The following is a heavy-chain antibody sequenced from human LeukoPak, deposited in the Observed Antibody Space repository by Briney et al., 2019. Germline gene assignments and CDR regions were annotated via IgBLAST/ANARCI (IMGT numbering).Heavy chain of an antibody. CDR3: TTGNSLGRDGNYFFDF. D-gene: IGHD1-7*01. J-gene: IGHJ4*02. CDR1: GFPFSTIW. Sequence: GGSLRLYCAASGFPFSTIWMNWVRQAPGKGLEWVGRIKSKTEGGTMDYAAPVKGRFTISRDDSKNTLYLQMNSLKTEDTAVYYCTTGNSLGRDGNYFFDFWGPGALVTVSS. CDR2: IKSKTEGGTM. V-gene: IGHV3-15*01.